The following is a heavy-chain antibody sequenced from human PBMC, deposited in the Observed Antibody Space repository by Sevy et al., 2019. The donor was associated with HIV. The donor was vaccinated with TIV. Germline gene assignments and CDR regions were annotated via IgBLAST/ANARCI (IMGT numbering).Heavy chain of an antibody. CDR2: ITRNSYEPYGGPA. J-gene: IGHJ4*02. V-gene: IGHV3-49*03. CDR1: GFIFDDYA. CDR3: TRGLATADTPEYYFDY. D-gene: IGHD5-12*01. Sequence: GGSLRLSCTTSGFIFDDYAMTWFRQAPGKGLEWVAFITRNSYEPYGGPADYAASVKGRFIISRDDSKSVAYLQMNSMKTDDTAVYYCTRGLATADTPEYYFDYWGQGALVTVSS.